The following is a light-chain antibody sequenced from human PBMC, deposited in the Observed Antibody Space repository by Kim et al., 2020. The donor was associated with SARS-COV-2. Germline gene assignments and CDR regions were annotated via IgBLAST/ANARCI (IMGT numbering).Light chain of an antibody. CDR2: EVS. J-gene: IGLJ3*02. Sequence: QSASVSGSPGQSITISCIGTSSDVGSYDVVSWYQQLPGKAPKLMIYEVSKRPSGVSDRFSGSKSGNTASLTISGLQAEDEADYFCCSHAGSSTWVFGGGTQLTVL. V-gene: IGLV2-23*02. CDR1: SSDVGSYDV. CDR3: CSHAGSSTWV.